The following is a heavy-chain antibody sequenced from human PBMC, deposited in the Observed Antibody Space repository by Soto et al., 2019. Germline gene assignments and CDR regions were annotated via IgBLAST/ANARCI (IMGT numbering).Heavy chain of an antibody. D-gene: IGHD1-1*01. Sequence: ASVKVSCKTSGYTFNDYHLHWVRQAPGQGLEWMGSINPNSGDTDYAQRFQGRVTLTRDTSIRTVYMELSILRSDDTAVYYCARRRLSTGTDYFDHWGQGTLVTSPQ. CDR2: INPNSGDT. CDR3: ARRRLSTGTDYFDH. V-gene: IGHV1-2*02. J-gene: IGHJ4*02. CDR1: GYTFNDYH.